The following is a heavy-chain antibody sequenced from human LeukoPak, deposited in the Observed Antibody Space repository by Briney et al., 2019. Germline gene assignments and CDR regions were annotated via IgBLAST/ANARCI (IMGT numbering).Heavy chain of an antibody. Sequence: ASVKVSCKASGYTFTSYGISWVRQAPGQGLEWMGWISAYNGNTNYAQRLQGRVTMTTDTSTSTVYMELRSLRSDDTAVYYCASGYCSGGSCYSGAYYSYGMDVWGQGTTVTVSS. J-gene: IGHJ6*02. CDR3: ASGYCSGGSCYSGAYYSYGMDV. CDR2: ISAYNGNT. D-gene: IGHD2-15*01. V-gene: IGHV1-18*01. CDR1: GYTFTSYG.